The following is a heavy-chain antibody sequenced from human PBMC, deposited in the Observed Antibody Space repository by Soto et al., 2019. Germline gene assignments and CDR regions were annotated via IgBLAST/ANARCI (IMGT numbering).Heavy chain of an antibody. CDR1: GGSIISGGYY. D-gene: IGHD3-10*01. CDR3: ARVGIGTMVRGVIIGWYFDL. CDR2: IYYSGST. J-gene: IGHJ2*01. V-gene: IGHV4-31*03. Sequence: SETLSLTCTVSGGSIISGGYYLSWIRQHPGKGLEWIGYIYYSGSTYYNPSLKSRVTISVDTSKNQFSLKLSSVTAADTAVYYCARVGIGTMVRGVIIGWYFDLWGRGTLVTVSS.